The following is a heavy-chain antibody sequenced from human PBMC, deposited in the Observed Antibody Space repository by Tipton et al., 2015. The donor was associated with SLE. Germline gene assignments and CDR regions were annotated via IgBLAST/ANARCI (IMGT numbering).Heavy chain of an antibody. CDR2: IYYSGST. Sequence: TLSLTCTVSGDSISNDYWSRIRQPPGKGLEWIGNIYYSGSTLYNPSLQSRVTISIDTSKNQFSLKLTSVTAADTAVYYCARHGGDGGNSGNFDDWGQGTLVTVSS. V-gene: IGHV4-59*08. CDR3: ARHGGDGGNSGNFDD. D-gene: IGHD4-23*01. CDR1: GDSISNDY. J-gene: IGHJ4*02.